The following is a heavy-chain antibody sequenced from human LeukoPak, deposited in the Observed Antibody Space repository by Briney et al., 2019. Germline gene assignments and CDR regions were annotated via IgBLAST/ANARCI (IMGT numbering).Heavy chain of an antibody. CDR3: ARGGSSAWYVPFDI. Sequence: GGSLRLSCAASGFTFSSYGMHWVRQAPGKGLEWVAFIRYDGSNKYYADSVKGRFTISRDNSKNTLYLQMHSLRAEDTALYYCARGGSSAWYVPFDIWGQGTMVTVSS. D-gene: IGHD6-19*01. CDR2: IRYDGSNK. V-gene: IGHV3-30*02. J-gene: IGHJ3*02. CDR1: GFTFSSYG.